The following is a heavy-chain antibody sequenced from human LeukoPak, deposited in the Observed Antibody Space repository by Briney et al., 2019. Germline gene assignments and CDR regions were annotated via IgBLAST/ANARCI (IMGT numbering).Heavy chain of an antibody. J-gene: IGHJ4*02. CDR2: ISGSGGST. CDR3: ARAGKIAHGNDY. D-gene: IGHD2/OR15-2a*01. CDR1: GFTFSSYA. V-gene: IGHV3-23*01. Sequence: GGSLRLSCAASGFTFSSYAMSWVRQAPGKGLEWVSAISGSGGSTYYADSVKGRFTNSRDNSKNTLYLQMNSLRAEDTAVYYCARAGKIAHGNDYWGQGTLVTVSS.